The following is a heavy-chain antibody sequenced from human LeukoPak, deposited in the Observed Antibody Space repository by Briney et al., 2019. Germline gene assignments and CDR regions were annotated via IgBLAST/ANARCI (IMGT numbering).Heavy chain of an antibody. J-gene: IGHJ5*02. Sequence: SETLSLTCTVSGGSISNYYWSWIRQPAGKRLEWLGRIYSSGSTNYNPSLESRVTVSVGTSKNQFSLKLSSVTAADTAVYYCARMAPEYWFDPWGQGTLVTVSS. D-gene: IGHD1-14*01. CDR2: IYSSGST. CDR3: ARMAPEYWFDP. CDR1: GGSISNYY. V-gene: IGHV4-4*07.